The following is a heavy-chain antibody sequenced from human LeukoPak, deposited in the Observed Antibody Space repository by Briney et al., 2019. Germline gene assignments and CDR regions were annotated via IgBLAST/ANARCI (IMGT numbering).Heavy chain of an antibody. CDR2: INHSGST. CDR1: GGSFSGYY. D-gene: IGHD3-10*02. Sequence: SETLSLTCAVYGGSFSGYYWSWIRQPPGKGLEWIGEINHSGSTYYNPSLKSRVTISVDTSKNQFSLKLSSVTAADTAVYYCARDVPSDVWGQGTTVTVSS. J-gene: IGHJ6*02. V-gene: IGHV4-34*09. CDR3: ARDVPSDV.